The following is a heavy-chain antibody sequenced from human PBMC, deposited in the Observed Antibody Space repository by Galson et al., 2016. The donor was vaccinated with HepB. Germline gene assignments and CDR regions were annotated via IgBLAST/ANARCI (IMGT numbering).Heavy chain of an antibody. V-gene: IGHV3-30-3*01. J-gene: IGHJ4*02. Sequence: SLRLSCAASGFSFSSYAMHWVRQAPGKGPECVAFISFDGSIKLYSDSVRGRFPISRDNSKNTLYLQMNSLRAEDTAVYYCAREDSTIAAASFDYWGQGTLVTVSS. D-gene: IGHD6-13*01. CDR2: ISFDGSIK. CDR1: GFSFSSYA. CDR3: AREDSTIAAASFDY.